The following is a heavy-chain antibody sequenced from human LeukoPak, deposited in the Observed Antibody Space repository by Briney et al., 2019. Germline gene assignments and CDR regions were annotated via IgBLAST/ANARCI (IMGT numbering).Heavy chain of an antibody. J-gene: IGHJ4*02. CDR2: ISSSSSSYI. Sequence: GGSLRLSCAASGFTFGSYSMNWVRQAPGKGLEWVSSISSSSSSYIYYADSVKGRFTISRDNAKNSLYLQMNSLKTEDTAVYYCTTMYYYDSSGYLTTYWGQGTLVTVSS. V-gene: IGHV3-21*03. CDR3: TTMYYYDSSGYLTTY. CDR1: GFTFGSYS. D-gene: IGHD3-22*01.